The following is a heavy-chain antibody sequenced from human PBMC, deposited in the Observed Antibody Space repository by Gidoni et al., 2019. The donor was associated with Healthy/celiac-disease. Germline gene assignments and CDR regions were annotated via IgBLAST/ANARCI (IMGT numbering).Heavy chain of an antibody. CDR2: INWSGGST. V-gene: IGHV3-20*04. J-gene: IGHJ6*02. Sequence: EVQLVESGGGVVRPGGSLRLSCAASGFTFDDYGMSWVRQAPGKGLEWVSGINWSGGSTGYADSVKGRFTISRDNAKNSLYLQMNSLRAEDTALYYCARVGDVVVVAATDYYGMDVWGQGTTVTVSS. CDR1: GFTFDDYG. D-gene: IGHD2-15*01. CDR3: ARVGDVVVVAATDYYGMDV.